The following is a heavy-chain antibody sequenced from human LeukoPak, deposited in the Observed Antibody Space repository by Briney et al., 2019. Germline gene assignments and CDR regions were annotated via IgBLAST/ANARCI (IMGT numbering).Heavy chain of an antibody. J-gene: IGHJ4*02. CDR2: INHSGST. V-gene: IGHV4-34*01. CDR3: ARCYDFFDSSGCVLDY. Sequence: SGTLSLTCAVYGGSFSGYYWSWIRQPPGKGLEWIGEINHSGSTNYNPSLKSRVTISVDTSKNHFSLKLSSVTAADTAVYYCARCYDFFDSSGCVLDYWGQGTLVTVSS. D-gene: IGHD3-22*01. CDR1: GGSFSGYY.